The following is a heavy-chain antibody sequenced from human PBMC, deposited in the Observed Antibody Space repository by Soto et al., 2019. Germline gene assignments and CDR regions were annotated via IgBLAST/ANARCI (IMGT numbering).Heavy chain of an antibody. J-gene: IGHJ6*01. V-gene: IGHV3-64*01. CDR3: ERRTPFGYGMDV. CDR1: GFTFSSYA. CDR2: ITSNGGNT. D-gene: IGHD2-15*01. Sequence: EVQLVESGGVLVQPWGSLRLSCAASGFTFSSYAMHWVRQAPGKGLEYVSAITSNGGNTEYASSVKGRFTISRDKSKNTLYLQMGSLRAEDMAVYYCERRTPFGYGMDVWGQGTTVTVSS.